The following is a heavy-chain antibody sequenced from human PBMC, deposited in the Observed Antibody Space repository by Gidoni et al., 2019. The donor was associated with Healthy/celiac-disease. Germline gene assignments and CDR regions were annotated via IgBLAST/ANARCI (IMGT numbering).Heavy chain of an antibody. CDR3: ATQGPYPGAGAFDI. J-gene: IGHJ3*02. CDR1: GGSISSYY. Sequence: QVQLQESGPGLVKPSETLSLTCTVSGGSISSYYWSWIRQPPGKGLEWIGYIYYSGSTNYNPSLKSRVTISVDTSKNQFSLKLSSVTAADTAVYYCATQGPYPGAGAFDIWGQGTMVTVSS. CDR2: IYYSGST. V-gene: IGHV4-59*01. D-gene: IGHD6-19*01.